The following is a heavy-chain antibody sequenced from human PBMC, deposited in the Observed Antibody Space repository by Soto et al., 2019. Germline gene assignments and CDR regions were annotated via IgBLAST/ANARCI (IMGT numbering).Heavy chain of an antibody. J-gene: IGHJ4*02. D-gene: IGHD3-22*01. CDR1: GGSISSYY. CDR3: ARDQYYYDSSGYYQYYFEY. CDR2: IYTSGST. Sequence: SETLSLTCTVCGGSISSYYWNWIRQPAGKGLEWIGRIYTSGSTNYNPSLKSRVTMSVDTSKNQFSLKLSSVTAADTAVYYCARDQYYYDSSGYYQYYFEYWGQGTLGTAS. V-gene: IGHV4-4*07.